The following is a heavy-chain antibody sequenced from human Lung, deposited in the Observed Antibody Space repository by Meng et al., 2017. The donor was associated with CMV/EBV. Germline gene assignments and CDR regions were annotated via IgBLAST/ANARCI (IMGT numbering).Heavy chain of an antibody. D-gene: IGHD2-2*01. J-gene: IGHJ5*02. V-gene: IGHV3-23*01. CDR2: ISGSGGST. CDR1: GFTFSSYA. CDR3: AKVVVPAAMRNWFDP. Sequence: GESXKISXAASGFTFSSYAMSWVRQAPGKGLEWVSAISGSGGSTYYADSVKGRFTISRDNSKNTLYLQMNSLRAEDTAVYYCAKVVVPAAMRNWFDPWGQGXLVTVSS.